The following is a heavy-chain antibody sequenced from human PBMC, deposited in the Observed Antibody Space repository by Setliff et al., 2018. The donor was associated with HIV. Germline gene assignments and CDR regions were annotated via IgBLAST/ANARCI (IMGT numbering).Heavy chain of an antibody. J-gene: IGHJ4*02. CDR3: ARDRSDYYNLPGYFDH. Sequence: SETLSLTCAVYGGSFSGYYWSWIRRPPGKGLEWIGEINHSGSTNYNPSLKSRVTISVDTSRNQFSLKLSSVTAADTAVYYCARDRSDYYNLPGYFDHWGQGTPVTVSS. CDR1: GGSFSGYY. CDR2: INHSGST. V-gene: IGHV4-34*09. D-gene: IGHD3-3*01.